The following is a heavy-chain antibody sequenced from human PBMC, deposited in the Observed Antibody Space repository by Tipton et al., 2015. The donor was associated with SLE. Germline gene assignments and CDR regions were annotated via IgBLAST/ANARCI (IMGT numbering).Heavy chain of an antibody. V-gene: IGHV3-53*01. J-gene: IGHJ4*02. CDR1: GGSISSYY. D-gene: IGHD3-16*01. CDR2: IYSGGST. CDR3: AKHSFIMILAGPMSPPDY. Sequence: PSETLSLNCTVSGGSISSYYWSWIRQPPGKGLEWVSVIYSGGSTYYGDSVKGRFTISRDNSEDTVFLQMNDLRPDDSAVYFCAKHSFIMILAGPMSPPDYRGQGTLVTVSS.